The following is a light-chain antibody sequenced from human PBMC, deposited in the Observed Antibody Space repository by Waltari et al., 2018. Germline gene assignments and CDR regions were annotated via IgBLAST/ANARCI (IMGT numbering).Light chain of an antibody. CDR2: WAS. V-gene: IGKV4-1*01. CDR3: QQYYSTPLT. J-gene: IGKJ4*01. CDR1: QSVLSSSNHQNY. Sequence: DIVMTQSPDSLAVSLAERATIACKSSQSVLSSSNHQNYLAWDQHKPRQPPKPLISWASTRESQVPDRFIGSGSGTDFTLTIRSLQAEDVAVYYCQQYYSTPLTFGGGTKVEIK.